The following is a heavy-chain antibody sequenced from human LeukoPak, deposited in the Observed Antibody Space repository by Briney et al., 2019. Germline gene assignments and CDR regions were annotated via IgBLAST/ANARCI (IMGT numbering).Heavy chain of an antibody. V-gene: IGHV4-61*08. CDR3: ARQSSDDAFDI. Sequence: PETLSLTCTVSGGSISSGGYYWSWIRQPPGKGLEWIGYIYYSGSTNYNPSLKSRVTISVDTSKNQFSLKLSSVTAADTAVYYCARQSSDDAFDIWGQGTMVTVSS. J-gene: IGHJ3*02. CDR1: GGSISSGGYY. CDR2: IYYSGST.